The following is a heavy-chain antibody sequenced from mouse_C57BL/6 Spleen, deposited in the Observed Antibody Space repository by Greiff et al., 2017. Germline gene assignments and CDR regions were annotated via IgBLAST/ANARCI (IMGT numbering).Heavy chain of an antibody. CDR3: ARTDYSNSYFDY. D-gene: IGHD2-5*01. CDR2: INPSSGYT. V-gene: IGHV1-7*01. J-gene: IGHJ2*01. CDR1: GYTFTRYW. Sequence: QVQLKESGAELAKPGASVKLSCKASGYTFTRYWMHWVKQRPGQGLEWIGYINPSSGYTKYNQKFKDKATLTADKSSSTAYMQLSSLTYEDSAVYYCARTDYSNSYFDYWGQGTTLTVSS.